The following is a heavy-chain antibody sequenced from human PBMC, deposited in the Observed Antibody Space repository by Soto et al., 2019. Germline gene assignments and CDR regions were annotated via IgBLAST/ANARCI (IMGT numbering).Heavy chain of an antibody. CDR1: GYTFTTYG. V-gene: IGHV1-18*01. CDR3: TREGSAPYYYYGMDA. CDR2: INTHNGNT. D-gene: IGHD3-10*01. Sequence: GPEVKKPGASVKVSCKASGYTFTTYGISWVRQAPGQGLEWLGWINTHNGNTNYAQNLQGRVIMTADTSTSTAYMELRSLRSDDTAIYYCTREGSAPYYYYGMDAWGQGTTVTVSS. J-gene: IGHJ6*02.